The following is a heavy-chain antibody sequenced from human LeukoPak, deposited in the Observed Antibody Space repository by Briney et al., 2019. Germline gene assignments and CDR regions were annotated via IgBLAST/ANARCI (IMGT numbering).Heavy chain of an antibody. J-gene: IGHJ4*02. D-gene: IGHD6-19*01. CDR2: ISSSSSYI. Sequence: GGSLRLSCAASGFTFSSYSMNWVRQAPGKGLEWVSSISSSSSYIYYADSVKGRFTISRDNAKNSLYLQMNSLRAEDTAVYYCTRVLYSSGWYGDHYWGQGTLVTVSS. CDR3: TRVLYSSGWYGDHY. V-gene: IGHV3-21*01. CDR1: GFTFSSYS.